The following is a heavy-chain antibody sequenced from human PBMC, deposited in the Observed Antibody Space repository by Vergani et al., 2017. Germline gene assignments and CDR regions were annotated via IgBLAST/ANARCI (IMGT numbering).Heavy chain of an antibody. J-gene: IGHJ6*03. D-gene: IGHD6-6*01. CDR1: GYSFTSYW. Sequence: EVQLVQSGAEVKKPGESLRISCKGSGYSFTSYWISWVRQMPGKGLEWMGRIDPSDSYTNYSPSFQGHVTISADKSISTAYLQWSSLKASDTAMYYCARHPKFEQLVPYYYYYMDVWGKGTTVTVSS. CDR3: ARHPKFEQLVPYYYYYMDV. V-gene: IGHV5-10-1*03. CDR2: IDPSDSYT.